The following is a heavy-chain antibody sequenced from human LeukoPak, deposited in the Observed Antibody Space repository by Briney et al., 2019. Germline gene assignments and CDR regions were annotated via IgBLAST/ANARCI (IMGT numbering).Heavy chain of an antibody. D-gene: IGHD6-19*01. CDR3: AKGRRNSGWLD. V-gene: IGHV4-59*01. J-gene: IGHJ4*02. CDR2: IYYSGST. Sequence: SSETLSLTCTVSGGFISSYYWSWIRQPPGKGLEWIGYIYYSGSTNYNPSLKSRVTISVDTSKNQFSLKLSSVTAADTAVSYCAKGRRNSGWLDWGQGTLVTVSS. CDR1: GGFISSYY.